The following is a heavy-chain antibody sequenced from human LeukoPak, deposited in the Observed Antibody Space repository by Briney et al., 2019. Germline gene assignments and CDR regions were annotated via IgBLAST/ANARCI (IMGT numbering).Heavy chain of an antibody. D-gene: IGHD5-24*01. CDR2: IVVGSGNT. V-gene: IGHV1-58*01. Sequence: SVKVSCKASGLTFTSSAVQWVRQARGQRLEWIGWIVVGSGNTNYAQKFQERVTITRDMSTSTAYMELSSLRSEDTAVYYCAAELEMATIAPYYYYYGMDVWGQGTTVTVSS. CDR3: AAELEMATIAPYYYYYGMDV. J-gene: IGHJ6*02. CDR1: GLTFTSSA.